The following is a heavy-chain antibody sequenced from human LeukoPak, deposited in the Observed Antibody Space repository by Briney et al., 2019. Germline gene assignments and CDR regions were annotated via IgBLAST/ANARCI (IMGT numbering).Heavy chain of an antibody. J-gene: IGHJ4*02. CDR2: MNPNSGNT. D-gene: IGHD6-13*01. V-gene: IGHV1-8*01. CDR1: GYTFTSYD. Sequence: GASVKVSCTASGYTFTSYDINWVRQATGQGLEWMGWMNPNSGNTGYAQKFQGRVTMTRNTSISTAYMELSSLRSEDTAVYYCAKVQYSSSLYYFDYWGQGTLVTVSS. CDR3: AKVQYSSSLYYFDY.